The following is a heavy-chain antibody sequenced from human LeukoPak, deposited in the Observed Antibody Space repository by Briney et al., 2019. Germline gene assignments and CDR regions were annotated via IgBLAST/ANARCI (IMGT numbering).Heavy chain of an antibody. J-gene: IGHJ4*02. CDR3: AKDYCSSTRCYYFDD. CDR2: ISSSGGYI. V-gene: IGHV3-21*01. Sequence: GGSLRLSCAASGFTFSSYSMNWVRQAPGKGLEWVSSISSSGGYIYYADSVKGRFTISRDNAKNSLYLQMNSLRAEDTAVYYCAKDYCSSTRCYYFDDWGQGTLVTVSS. D-gene: IGHD2-2*01. CDR1: GFTFSSYS.